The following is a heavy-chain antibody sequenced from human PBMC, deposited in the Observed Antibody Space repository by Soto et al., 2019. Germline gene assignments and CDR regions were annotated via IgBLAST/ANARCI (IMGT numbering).Heavy chain of an antibody. CDR3: ARDQMVYYDFWSGYSNNWFDP. D-gene: IGHD3-3*01. CDR1: GFTFSSYW. J-gene: IGHJ5*02. V-gene: IGHV3-7*01. Sequence: GGSLRLSCAASGFTFSSYWMSWVRQAPGKGLEWVANIKQDESEKYYVDSVKGRFTISRDNAKNSLYLQMNSLRAEDTAAYYCARDQMVYYDFWSGYSNNWFDPWGQGTLVTVSS. CDR2: IKQDESEK.